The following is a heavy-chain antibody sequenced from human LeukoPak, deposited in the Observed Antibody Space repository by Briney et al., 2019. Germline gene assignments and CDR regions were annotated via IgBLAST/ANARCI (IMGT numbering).Heavy chain of an antibody. V-gene: IGHV1-2*02. D-gene: IGHD6-6*01. CDR3: ARSSIAARWGARKGYYFDY. CDR2: INPNSGGT. J-gene: IGHJ4*02. Sequence: ASVKVSCKASGYTFTCYYMHWVRQAPGQGLEWMGWINPNSGGTNYAQKFQGRVTMTRDMSTSTVYMELSSLRSEDTAVYYCARSSIAARWGARKGYYFDYWGQGTLVTVSS. CDR1: GYTFTCYY.